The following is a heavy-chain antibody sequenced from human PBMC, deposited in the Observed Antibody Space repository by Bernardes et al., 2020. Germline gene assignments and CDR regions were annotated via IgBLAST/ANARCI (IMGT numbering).Heavy chain of an antibody. CDR3: TTDASTLGRSGWYKDAFDV. CDR2: IKTKTDGETT. Sequence: GGSLRLSCAASGFTFSNVWMNWVRQAPGKGLEWVGRIKTKTDGETTDYAAPVKGRFTISRADSKNIVYLQMNTLKIEDTAIYYCTTDASTLGRSGWYKDAFDVWGQGTMVTVSS. CDR1: GFTFSNVW. J-gene: IGHJ3*01. V-gene: IGHV3-15*07. D-gene: IGHD6-19*01.